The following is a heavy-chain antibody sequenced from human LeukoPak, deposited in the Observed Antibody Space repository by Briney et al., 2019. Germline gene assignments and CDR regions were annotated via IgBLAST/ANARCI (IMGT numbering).Heavy chain of an antibody. CDR1: GYTFTSYG. J-gene: IGHJ4*02. CDR3: ARGYVWGSYRPRQGFDY. V-gene: IGHV1-18*01. CDR2: ISAYNGNT. Sequence: ASVKVSCKASGYTFTSYGISWVRQAPGQGLEWMGWISAYNGNTNYAQKLQGSVTMTTDTSTSTAYMELRSLRSDDTAVYYCARGYVWGSYRPRQGFDYWGQGTLVTVSS. D-gene: IGHD3-16*02.